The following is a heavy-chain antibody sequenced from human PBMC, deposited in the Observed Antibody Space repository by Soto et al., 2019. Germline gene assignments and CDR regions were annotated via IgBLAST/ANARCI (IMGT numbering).Heavy chain of an antibody. Sequence: GESLKISCKGSGYTFTSQWMAWVRQMPGKGLEWMGMIFPGDSDTRYSPSFQGQVTISADKSISTAYLQWSSLKASDTAMYFCAKHGAFFDYWGQGTLVTVSS. CDR2: IFPGDSDT. V-gene: IGHV5-51*01. CDR3: AKHGAFFDY. D-gene: IGHD3-16*01. CDR1: GYTFTSQW. J-gene: IGHJ4*02.